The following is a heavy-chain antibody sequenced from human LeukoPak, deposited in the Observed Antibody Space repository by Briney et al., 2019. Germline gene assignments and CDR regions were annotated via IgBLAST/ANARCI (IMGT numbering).Heavy chain of an antibody. CDR2: IYYSGST. CDR3: ARGRRTLFDY. CDR1: GGSISSGGYY. Sequence: SETLSLTCTVSGGSISSGGYYWSWIRQHPGKGLEWIGYIYYSGSTYYNPSLKSRVTISVDTSKYQFSLKLSSVTAADTAVYYCARGRRTLFDYWGQGTLVTVSS. V-gene: IGHV4-31*03. J-gene: IGHJ4*02.